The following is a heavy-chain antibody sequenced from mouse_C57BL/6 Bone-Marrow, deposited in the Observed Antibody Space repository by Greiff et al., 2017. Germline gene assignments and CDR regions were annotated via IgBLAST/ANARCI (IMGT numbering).Heavy chain of an antibody. D-gene: IGHD2-4*01. Sequence: VQLQQSGAELARPGASVKLSCKASGYTFTSYGISWVKQRTGQGLEWIGEIYPRSGYTYYNEKFKGKATLTADKSSSTAYMELRSLTSEDSAVYFCERRDCYDYAWLSYWVQGTLVTVSA. J-gene: IGHJ3*01. CDR1: GYTFTSYG. CDR2: IYPRSGYT. CDR3: ERRDCYDYAWLSY. V-gene: IGHV1-81*01.